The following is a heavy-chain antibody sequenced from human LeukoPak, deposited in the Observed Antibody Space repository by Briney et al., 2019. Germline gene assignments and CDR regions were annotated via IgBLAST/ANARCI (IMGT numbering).Heavy chain of an antibody. CDR3: ARGYSDSFGYRSYYFDY. V-gene: IGHV1-2*02. Sequence: ASVKVSCKASAYTFTDYYINWVRQAPGQGLEWMGWINPNNGGTNYAQKFQGRVTMTTDTFISTGYMELRGLMSDDTALYYCARGYSDSFGYRSYYFDYWGQGTLLTVSS. CDR2: INPNNGGT. J-gene: IGHJ4*02. D-gene: IGHD3-16*02. CDR1: AYTFTDYY.